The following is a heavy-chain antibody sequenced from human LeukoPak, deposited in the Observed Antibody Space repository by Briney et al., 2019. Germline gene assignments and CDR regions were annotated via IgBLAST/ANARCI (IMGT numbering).Heavy chain of an antibody. J-gene: IGHJ4*02. Sequence: PSETLSLTCAVSGGYLSAYYWNWIRQPPGKGLEWIGYIFTGSTTYNPSLKSRVTISVDTSKNQFSLKLSSVTAADTAVYYCARRLRTYLVYWGQGSLVTVSS. CDR3: ARRLRTYLVY. CDR1: GGYLSAYY. CDR2: IFTGST. V-gene: IGHV4-4*09.